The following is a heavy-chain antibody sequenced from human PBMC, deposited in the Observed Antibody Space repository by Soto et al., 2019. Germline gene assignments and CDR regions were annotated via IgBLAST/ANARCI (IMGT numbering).Heavy chain of an antibody. CDR2: IIPIFGTA. Sequence: QVQLVQSGAEVKKPGSSVKVSCKASGGTFSSYAITWVRQAPGQGLEWMGGIIPIFGTANYAQKFQARVTTTAXGSTSXXYMELSSLRSEDTAVYYCARDRGPSSGYYPYWFDPWGQGTLVTVSS. V-gene: IGHV1-69*12. D-gene: IGHD3-22*01. J-gene: IGHJ5*02. CDR3: ARDRGPSSGYYPYWFDP. CDR1: GGTFSSYA.